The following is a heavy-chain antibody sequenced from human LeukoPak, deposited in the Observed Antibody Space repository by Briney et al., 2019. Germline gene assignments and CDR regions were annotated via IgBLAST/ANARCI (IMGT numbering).Heavy chain of an antibody. J-gene: IGHJ3*02. CDR3: AKAASSSWSSGAFDI. V-gene: IGHV3-9*03. CDR2: INWNSGSI. D-gene: IGHD6-13*01. Sequence: TGGSLRLSCAASGFSFDDYAMHWVRQTPGKGLEWVSGINWNSGSIGYADSVKGRFTITRDNAKNSLYLQMNSLRAEDMALYYCAKAASSSWSSGAFDIWGQGTMVTVSS. CDR1: GFSFDDYA.